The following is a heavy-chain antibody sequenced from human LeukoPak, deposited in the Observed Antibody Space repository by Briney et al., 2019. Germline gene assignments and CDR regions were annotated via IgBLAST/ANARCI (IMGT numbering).Heavy chain of an antibody. D-gene: IGHD1-1*01. Sequence: SETLSLTCTVSGGSISSSSYYWGWIRQPPGKGLEWIGSIYHSGSTYYNPSLKSRVTISVDTSKNQFSLKLSSVTAADTAVYYCASLPSLTTPWGQGTMVTVSS. V-gene: IGHV4-39*07. CDR3: ASLPSLTTP. J-gene: IGHJ3*01. CDR2: IYHSGST. CDR1: GGSISSSSYY.